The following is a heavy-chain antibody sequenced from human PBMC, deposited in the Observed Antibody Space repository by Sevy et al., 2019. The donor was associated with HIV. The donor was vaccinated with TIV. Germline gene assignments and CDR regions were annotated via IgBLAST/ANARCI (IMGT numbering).Heavy chain of an antibody. CDR1: EYSFTAHW. Sequence: GESLKISCKGSEYSFTAHWIGWVRQMPGKGLEWMGIIYPDDSDARYSPSFQGQVTISADKSIDTAYLQLSSLNASDTAMYYCARYLRGGGFNDAFDIWGQGTMVTFSS. CDR3: ARYLRGGGFNDAFDI. J-gene: IGHJ3*02. CDR2: IYPDDSDA. D-gene: IGHD2-15*01. V-gene: IGHV5-51*01.